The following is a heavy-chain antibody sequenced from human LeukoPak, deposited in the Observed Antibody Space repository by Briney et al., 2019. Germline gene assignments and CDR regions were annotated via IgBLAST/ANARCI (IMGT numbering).Heavy chain of an antibody. D-gene: IGHD6-13*01. CDR3: ARDSRLMAAAADY. CDR2: IYYSGST. CDR1: GGSISSGGYY. V-gene: IGHV4-31*03. J-gene: IGHJ4*02. Sequence: SETLSLTCTVSGGSISSGGYYWSWIRQQPGKGLEWIGYIYYSGSTYYNPSLKSRVTISVDTSKNQFSLKLSSVTAADTAVYYCARDSRLMAAAADYWGQGTLVTVSS.